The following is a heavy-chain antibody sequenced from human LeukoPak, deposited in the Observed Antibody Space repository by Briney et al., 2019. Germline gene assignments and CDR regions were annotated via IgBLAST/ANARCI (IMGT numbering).Heavy chain of an antibody. V-gene: IGHV1-46*01. Sequence: GASVKVSCKASGYTFTSYYMHWVRQAPGQGLEWMGIINPSGGSTSYAQKFQGRVTMTRDTSTSTVYMELSSLRSEDTAVYYCASGPWGSGSPYYFDYWGQGTLVTVSS. D-gene: IGHD3-10*01. CDR1: GYTFTSYY. CDR3: ASGPWGSGSPYYFDY. CDR2: INPSGGST. J-gene: IGHJ4*02.